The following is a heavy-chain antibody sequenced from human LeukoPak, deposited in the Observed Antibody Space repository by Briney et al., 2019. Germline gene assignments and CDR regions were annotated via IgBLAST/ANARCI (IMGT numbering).Heavy chain of an antibody. J-gene: IGHJ3*02. V-gene: IGHV3-23*01. D-gene: IGHD3-10*01. Sequence: GGSLRLSCAVSGFPFNIYAMGWVRQAPGKGLEWVSAISGSGSNTYYADSVKGRFTISRDNSKNTLYLQMNSLRAEDTAVYYCAKDEGSGSYLPDAFDIWGQGTMVTVSS. CDR2: ISGSGSNT. CDR1: GFPFNIYA. CDR3: AKDEGSGSYLPDAFDI.